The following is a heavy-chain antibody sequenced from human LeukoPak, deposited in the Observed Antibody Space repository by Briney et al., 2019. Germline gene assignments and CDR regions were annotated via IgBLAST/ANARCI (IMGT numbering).Heavy chain of an antibody. CDR2: ITSSSSYI. V-gene: IGHV3-21*01. J-gene: IGHJ3*01. CDR3: ARAAVRGVIVDAFDL. CDR1: GFSFNTYN. D-gene: IGHD3-10*01. Sequence: GGSLRLSCAASGFSFNTYNMNWVRQAPGKGLEWVSSITSSSSYIYYADSVKGRFTISRDNAKNSLYLQMNSPRAEDTAVYYCARAAVRGVIVDAFDLWGQGTMVTVSS.